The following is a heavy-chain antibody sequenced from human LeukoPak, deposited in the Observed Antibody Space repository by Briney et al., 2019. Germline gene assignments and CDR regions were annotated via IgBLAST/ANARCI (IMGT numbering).Heavy chain of an antibody. D-gene: IGHD3-22*01. CDR1: GFTFSSYG. V-gene: IGHV3-30*02. CDR2: IRYDGSNK. CDR3: AKDRLGALGRSMIVVVITPDFDY. J-gene: IGHJ4*02. Sequence: PGGSLRLSCAASGFTFSSYGMHWVRQAPGKGLEWVAFIRYDGSNKYYADSVKGRFTISRDNSKNTLYLQMNSLRAEDTAVYYCAKDRLGALGRSMIVVVITPDFDYWGQGTLVTVSS.